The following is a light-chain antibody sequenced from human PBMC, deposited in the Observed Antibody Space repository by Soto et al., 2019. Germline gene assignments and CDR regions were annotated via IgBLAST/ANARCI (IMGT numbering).Light chain of an antibody. J-gene: IGKJ4*01. CDR1: QSLVFSDGNTY. CDR2: RVS. CDR3: MERTHWPPT. V-gene: IGKV2-30*01. Sequence: DVVMTQSPLSRPVTLGQPASISCRSSQSLVFSDGNTYLNWFEQRPGTSPRRLIYRVSSRDSGVPDSLSGSGSGPDFTLIISWVEAGEGGDYYFMERTHWPPTFGGGTKVEL.